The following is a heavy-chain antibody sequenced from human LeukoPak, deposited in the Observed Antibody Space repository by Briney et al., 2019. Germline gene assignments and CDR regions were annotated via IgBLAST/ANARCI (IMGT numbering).Heavy chain of an antibody. D-gene: IGHD2-2*01. CDR2: IIPIFGTA. CDR1: GGTFSSYA. J-gene: IGHJ4*02. CDR3: ARDPFRTDWVTAGRTIYQRPPVYLDY. Sequence: ASVKVSCKASGGTFSSYAISWVRQAPGQGLEWMGGIIPIFGTANYAQKFQGRVTITADESTSTAYMELSSLRSEDTAVYYCARDPFRTDWVTAGRTIYQRPPVYLDYWGQGTLVTVSS. V-gene: IGHV1-69*13.